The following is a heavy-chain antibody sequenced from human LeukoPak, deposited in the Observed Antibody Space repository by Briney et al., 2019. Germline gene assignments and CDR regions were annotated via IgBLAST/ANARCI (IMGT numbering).Heavy chain of an antibody. CDR1: GGSISSYY. D-gene: IGHD6-19*01. J-gene: IGHJ4*02. Sequence: SETLSLTCTVSGGSISSYYWSWIRQPPGKGLEWIGYIYYSGSTNYNPSLKSRVTISVDTSKNQFSLKLSSVTVADTAVYYCARLRAGQWLGIDYWGQGTLVTVSS. CDR2: IYYSGST. V-gene: IGHV4-59*08. CDR3: ARLRAGQWLGIDY.